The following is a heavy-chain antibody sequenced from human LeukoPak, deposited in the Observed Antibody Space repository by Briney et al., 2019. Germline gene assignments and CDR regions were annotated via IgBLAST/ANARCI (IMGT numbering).Heavy chain of an antibody. CDR3: ARGKVYGSGSATIDY. J-gene: IGHJ4*02. D-gene: IGHD3-10*01. CDR2: VDHTGST. V-gene: IGHV4-59*01. Sequence: SETLSLTCSVSDDSITMYYWTWIRQPPGKGLEWIGYVDHTGSTNFNPSLTGRVSISRDTSKNLFSLRLRSVTAADTAVYYCARGKVYGSGSATIDYWGQGTLVTVSS. CDR1: DDSITMYY.